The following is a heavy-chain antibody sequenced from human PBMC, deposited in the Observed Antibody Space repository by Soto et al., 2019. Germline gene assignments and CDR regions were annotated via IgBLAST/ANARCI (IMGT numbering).Heavy chain of an antibody. Sequence: GSLRLSCAASGFTFSSYGMHWVRQAPGKGLEWVSVIKNDGSNKNYADSVKGRFTISRDNAKNTLYLQMDSLTAEDTAVYFCARGPSGWFGYDYWGQGTLVTVSS. D-gene: IGHD6-19*01. CDR3: ARGPSGWFGYDY. CDR2: IKNDGSNK. J-gene: IGHJ4*02. V-gene: IGHV3-30*03. CDR1: GFTFSSYG.